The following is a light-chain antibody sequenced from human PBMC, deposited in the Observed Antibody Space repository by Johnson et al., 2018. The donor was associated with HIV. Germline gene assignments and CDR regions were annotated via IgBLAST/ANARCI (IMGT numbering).Light chain of an antibody. CDR1: SSNIGNNY. J-gene: IGLJ1*01. CDR2: ENN. V-gene: IGLV1-51*02. Sequence: QSVLTQPPSVSAAQGQKVTISCSGSSSNIGNNYVSWYQQLPGTAPKLLIYENNKRPSGIPDRFSGSKAGSSATLGIAGLQTGDEADYYCGTWDSSLSIFVFGTGTKVTVL. CDR3: GTWDSSLSIFV.